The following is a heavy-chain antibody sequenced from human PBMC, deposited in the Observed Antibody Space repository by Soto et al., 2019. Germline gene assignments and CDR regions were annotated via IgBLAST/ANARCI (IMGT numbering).Heavy chain of an antibody. CDR1: GGSISNYY. V-gene: IGHV4-59*01. Sequence: SETLSLTCNVSGGSISNYYWNWIRQPPGKRLEWIGYISDSGSTKYNPSLMSRVTISADMSKNQVSLKVKSVAAADTAVYHCARARGNDWYSDYWGQGTLVTVSS. CDR2: ISDSGST. J-gene: IGHJ4*02. CDR3: ARARGNDWYSDY. D-gene: IGHD5-12*01.